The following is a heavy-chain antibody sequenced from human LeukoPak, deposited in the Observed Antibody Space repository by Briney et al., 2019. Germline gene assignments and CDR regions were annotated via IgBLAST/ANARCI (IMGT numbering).Heavy chain of an antibody. CDR1: GYSFSSNW. J-gene: IGHJ6*02. CDR2: IYPGYSET. D-gene: IGHD6-6*01. CDR3: ARRGSRSSGVYYGLDV. Sequence: GESLKISCQGSGYSFSSNWIGWVRQMPGKGLEWMGFIYPGYSETRYSPSFQGQVTISADKSISTAYVQWTSLKASDTAVYYCARRGSRSSGVYYGLDVWGQGTTVTVSS. V-gene: IGHV5-51*01.